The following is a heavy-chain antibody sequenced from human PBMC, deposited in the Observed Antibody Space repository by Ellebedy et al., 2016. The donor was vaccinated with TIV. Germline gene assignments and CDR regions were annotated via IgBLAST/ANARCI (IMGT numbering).Heavy chain of an antibody. Sequence: SETLSLTXAVSGGSISSGNWWPWVRQPPGRGLEWIGEIYHSGSTNYNPSLKSRVTISVDKSKNQFSLKLSSVTAADTAVYYCAYYGSSGYLTEYFQHWGQGTLVTVSS. CDR3: AYYGSSGYLTEYFQH. CDR1: GGSISSGNW. D-gene: IGHD3-22*01. V-gene: IGHV4-4*02. J-gene: IGHJ1*01. CDR2: IYHSGST.